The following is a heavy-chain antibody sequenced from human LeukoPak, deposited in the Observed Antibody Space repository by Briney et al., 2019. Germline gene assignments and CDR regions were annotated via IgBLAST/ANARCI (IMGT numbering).Heavy chain of an antibody. CDR1: GASISSSSYY. J-gene: IGHJ4*02. CDR2: IYYSGST. V-gene: IGHV4-39*01. D-gene: IGHD3-22*01. Sequence: SETLSLTCTVYGASISSSSYYWGWIRQPPGKGLQWIGSIYYSGSTYYNPSLKSRVTISVDTSKNQFSLKLSSVTAADTAVYYCARGSTYDSSGYFDYWGQGTLVTVSS. CDR3: ARGSTYDSSGYFDY.